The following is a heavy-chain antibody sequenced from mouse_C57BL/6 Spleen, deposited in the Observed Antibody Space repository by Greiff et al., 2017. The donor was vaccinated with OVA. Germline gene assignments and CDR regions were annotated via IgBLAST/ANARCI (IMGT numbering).Heavy chain of an antibody. CDR1: GYSFTSYY. D-gene: IGHD2-3*01. J-gene: IGHJ4*01. V-gene: IGHV1-66*01. Sequence: VMLVESGPELVKPGASVKISCKASGYSFTSYYIHWVKQRPGQGLEWIGWIYPGSGNTKYNEKFKGKATLTADTSSSTAYMQLSSLTSEDSAVYYCARSDGYYRGYAMDYWGQGTSVTVSS. CDR3: ARSDGYYRGYAMDY. CDR2: IYPGSGNT.